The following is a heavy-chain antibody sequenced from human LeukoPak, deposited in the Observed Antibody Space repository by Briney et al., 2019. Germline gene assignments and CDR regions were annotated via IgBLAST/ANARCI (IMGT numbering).Heavy chain of an antibody. J-gene: IGHJ4*02. V-gene: IGHV3-7*02. CDR3: ARGHHYYDSSAYYY. D-gene: IGHD3-22*01. CDR2: IKQDGSEK. Sequence: GGSLRLSCAASGFTFSRYWMSWVRQAPGKGLEWVANIKQDGSEKHSVDSVKGRFTISRDTAKNTLYLQMNSLRAEDTAVYYCARGHHYYDSSAYYYWGQGTLVTVSS. CDR1: GFTFSRYW.